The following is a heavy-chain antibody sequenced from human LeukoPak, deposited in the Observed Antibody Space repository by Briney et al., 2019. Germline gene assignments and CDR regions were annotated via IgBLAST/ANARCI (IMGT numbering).Heavy chain of an antibody. CDR1: GYTLTELS. CDR3: ATSSGNWIQPQYYYYYMDV. Sequence: GASVKVSCKVSGYTLTELSMHWVRQAPGKGLEWMGGFDPEDGETIYAQKFQGRVTMTEDTSTDTAYMELSSLRSEDTAVYYCATSSGNWIQPQYYYYYMDVWGKGTTVTVSS. D-gene: IGHD1-20*01. J-gene: IGHJ6*03. CDR2: FDPEDGET. V-gene: IGHV1-24*01.